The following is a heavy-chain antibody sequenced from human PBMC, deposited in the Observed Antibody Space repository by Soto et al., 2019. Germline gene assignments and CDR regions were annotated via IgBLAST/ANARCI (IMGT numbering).Heavy chain of an antibody. CDR3: ARDQGGSGSYFRFDY. V-gene: IGHV1-46*01. D-gene: IGHD3-10*01. CDR2: INPSGGST. Sequence: ASVKVSCKASGYTFTSYYMHWVRQAPGQGLEWMGIINPSGGSTSYAQKFQGRVTMTRDTSTSTVYMELSSLRSEDTAVYYCARDQGGSGSYFRFDYWGQGTLVTVSS. J-gene: IGHJ4*02. CDR1: GYTFTSYY.